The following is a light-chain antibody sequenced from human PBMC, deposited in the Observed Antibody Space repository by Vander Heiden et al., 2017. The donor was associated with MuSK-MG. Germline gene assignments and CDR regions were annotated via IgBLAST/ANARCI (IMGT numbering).Light chain of an antibody. CDR2: AAS. V-gene: IGKV1-39*01. CDR1: QSISSY. J-gene: IGKJ5*01. Sequence: DIQMTQSPSYLSASVGDRVTITCRASQSISSYLNWYQQKPGKAPKLLIYAASSLQSGVPSRFSGSGSGTDFTLTISRLQPEDFATYYCQHSDSTPLTFGQGTQVEIK. CDR3: QHSDSTPLT.